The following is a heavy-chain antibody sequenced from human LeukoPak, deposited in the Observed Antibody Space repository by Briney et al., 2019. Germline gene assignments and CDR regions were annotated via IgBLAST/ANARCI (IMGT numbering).Heavy chain of an antibody. V-gene: IGHV3-66*01. CDR3: AGAFAHYYGSGSVDY. J-gene: IGHJ4*02. CDR2: IYSGGST. CDR1: GFTVSSNY. Sequence: GGSLRLSCAASGFTVSSNYMSWVRQAPGKGLEWVSVIYSGGSTYYADSVKGRFTISRDNSKNTLYLQMNSLRAEDTAVYYCAGAFAHYYGSGSVDYWGQGTLVTVSS. D-gene: IGHD3-10*01.